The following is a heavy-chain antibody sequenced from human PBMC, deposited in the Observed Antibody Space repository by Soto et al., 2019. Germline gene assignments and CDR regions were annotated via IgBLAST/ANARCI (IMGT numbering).Heavy chain of an antibody. CDR3: ATAAKAYYDFWSGYGKNDAFDI. V-gene: IGHV4-38-2*02. D-gene: IGHD3-3*01. CDR2: SYHSEST. J-gene: IGHJ3*02. Sequence: SQTLSLTCSASGYSISTGYYWCWIRHPPGKGREWIRSSYHSESTYYNPSLKSGVTMSVDTSKNQFSLRLSSVTAPDTGVYYCATAAKAYYDFWSGYGKNDAFDIWGKGTMVTVSS. CDR1: GYSISTGYY.